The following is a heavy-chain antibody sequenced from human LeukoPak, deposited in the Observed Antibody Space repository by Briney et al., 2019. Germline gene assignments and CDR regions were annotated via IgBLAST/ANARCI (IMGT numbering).Heavy chain of an antibody. J-gene: IGHJ4*02. Sequence: TSETLSLTCTVSGGSINTYYWSWIRQPPGRGLEWIGYIYYSGSTNYNPSLKSRVTISVDTSKNQFSLKLASVTAADTAVYYCARLYGSGSFRGFSWGQGTLVTVSS. V-gene: IGHV4-59*08. CDR3: ARLYGSGSFRGFS. CDR1: GGSINTYY. CDR2: IYYSGST. D-gene: IGHD3-10*01.